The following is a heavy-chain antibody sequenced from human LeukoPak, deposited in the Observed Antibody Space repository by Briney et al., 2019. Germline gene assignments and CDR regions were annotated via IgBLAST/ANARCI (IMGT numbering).Heavy chain of an antibody. CDR3: AVGVGGGYSYGFDY. Sequence: ASVKVSCKASGYTFTSYDINWVRQATGQGLEWMGWMNPNSGNTGYAQKFQGRVTTTRNTSISTAYMELSSLRSEDTAVYYCAVGVGGGYSYGFDYWGQGTLVTVYS. CDR2: MNPNSGNT. CDR1: GYTFTSYD. D-gene: IGHD5-18*01. J-gene: IGHJ4*02. V-gene: IGHV1-8*01.